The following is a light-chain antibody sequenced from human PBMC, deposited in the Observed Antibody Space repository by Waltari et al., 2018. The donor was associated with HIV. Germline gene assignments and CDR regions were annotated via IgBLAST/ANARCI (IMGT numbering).Light chain of an antibody. Sequence: QSVLTQPPSASGTPGPRVTISCSRSSSTIGSHAVNWYQQLAGTAPKFLIFSNNQRPSGVPDRFSGSKSGTSASLAISGLQSEDEADYYCASWDDSLNGYVFGIGTKVTVL. CDR3: ASWDDSLNGYV. J-gene: IGLJ1*01. V-gene: IGLV1-44*01. CDR1: SSTIGSHA. CDR2: SNN.